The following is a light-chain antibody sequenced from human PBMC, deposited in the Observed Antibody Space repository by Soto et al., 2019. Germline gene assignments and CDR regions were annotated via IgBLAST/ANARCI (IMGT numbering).Light chain of an antibody. J-gene: IGLJ3*02. CDR3: SSYTIINTWV. CDR1: SNDVGVYNY. V-gene: IGLV2-14*01. CDR2: EVT. Sequence: QSALTQPASVSGSPGQSITISCTGTSNDVGVYNYVSWYQQHPGKAPKLMIYEVTNRPSGVSNRFSGSKSGNTASLTISGLQPEDEADYHCSSYTIINTWVFGGGTKLTVL.